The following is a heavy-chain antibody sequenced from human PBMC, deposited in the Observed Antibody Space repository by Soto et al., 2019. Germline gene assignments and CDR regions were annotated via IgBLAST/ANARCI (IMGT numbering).Heavy chain of an antibody. Sequence: SETLALTCTVSGASINSATYYWSWIRQRPGEGLEWIGFISYSGNTYHSPSLKSRLVLSVDTSKNQFSLELSFVTAADTAVYYCASGQTPFWSSFRFAYFDSWRHVCLVTGS. J-gene: IGHJ4*01. CDR3: ASGQTPFWSSFRFAYFDS. CDR1: GASINSATYY. V-gene: IGHV4-31*03. CDR2: ISYSGNT. D-gene: IGHD3-3*01.